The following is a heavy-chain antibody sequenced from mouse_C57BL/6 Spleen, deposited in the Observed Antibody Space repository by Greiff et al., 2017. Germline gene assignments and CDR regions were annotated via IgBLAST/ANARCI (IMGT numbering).Heavy chain of an antibody. CDR3: AGYDYDLFDY. CDR1: GYSFTSYY. Sequence: QVQLQQSGPELVKPGASVKISCKASGYSFTSYYIHWVKQRPGQGLEWIGWIYPGSGNTKYNEKFKGKATLTADTSSSTAYMQLSSLTSEDSAVYYCAGYDYDLFDYWGQGTTLTVSS. V-gene: IGHV1-66*01. CDR2: IYPGSGNT. J-gene: IGHJ2*01. D-gene: IGHD2-4*01.